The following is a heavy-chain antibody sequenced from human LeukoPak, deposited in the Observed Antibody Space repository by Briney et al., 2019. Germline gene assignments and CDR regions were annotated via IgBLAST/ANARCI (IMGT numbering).Heavy chain of an antibody. D-gene: IGHD4-11*01. Sequence: GGSLRLSCVPSGFIFRNYDMTWVRHAHGKGPQWVSHIITSGANTYYADSVKGRFTISRDNSKNTLFLQMNSLRAEDTALYCCVRGHSIFDYWGQGTLVTVSS. V-gene: IGHV3-23*01. J-gene: IGHJ4*02. CDR1: GFIFRNYD. CDR3: VRGHSIFDY. CDR2: IITSGANT.